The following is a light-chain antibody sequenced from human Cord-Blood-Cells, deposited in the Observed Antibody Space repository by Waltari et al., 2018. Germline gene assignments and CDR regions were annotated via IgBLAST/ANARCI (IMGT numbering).Light chain of an antibody. V-gene: IGLV2-23*01. CDR2: EGS. J-gene: IGLJ1*01. CDR1: SSDVGSYNL. Sequence: QSALTQPASVSGSPGQAITISCTGTSSDVGSYNLVSWYQQHPGKAPKLMIYEGSKRPSGVSNLCSGSKSGNTASLTISGRQAEDDADYYCCSYAGSSTDVFGSGTKVTVL. CDR3: CSYAGSSTDV.